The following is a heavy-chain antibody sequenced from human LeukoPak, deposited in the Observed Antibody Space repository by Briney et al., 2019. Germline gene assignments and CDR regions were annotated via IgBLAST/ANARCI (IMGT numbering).Heavy chain of an antibody. J-gene: IGHJ4*02. CDR3: TARNFDY. CDR1: GFTVRSNY. Sequence: GGSLRLSCAASGFTVRSNYMSWVRQGPGKGLEWVGRIKSKTDGGTTDYAAPVKGRFTISRDDSKNTLYLQMNSLKTEDTAAYYCTARNFDYWGQGTLVTVSS. CDR2: IKSKTDGGTT. V-gene: IGHV3-15*01.